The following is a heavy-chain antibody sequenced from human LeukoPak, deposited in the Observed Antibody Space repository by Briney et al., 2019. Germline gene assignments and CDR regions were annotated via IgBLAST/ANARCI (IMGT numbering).Heavy chain of an antibody. CDR3: ARRNSSSWLSYYYYGMDV. Sequence: FQGRVTMTRDTSTSTVYMELSSLRSEDTAVYYCARRNSSSWLSYYYYGMDVWGQGTTVTVSS. J-gene: IGHJ6*02. D-gene: IGHD6-13*01. V-gene: IGHV1-46*01.